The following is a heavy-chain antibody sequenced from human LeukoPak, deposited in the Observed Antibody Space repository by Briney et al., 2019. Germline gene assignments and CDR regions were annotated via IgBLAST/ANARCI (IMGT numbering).Heavy chain of an antibody. V-gene: IGHV4-59*08. CDR2: IYYSGST. D-gene: IGHD6-13*01. CDR3: ARTYSSSWLGGTGMDV. Sequence: SETLSLTCTVSGGSISSYYWSWIRQPPGKGLEWIGYIYYSGSTNYNPSLKSRVTISVDTSKNQFSLKLSSVTAADTAVYYCARTYSSSWLGGTGMDVWGQGTTVTVSS. CDR1: GGSISSYY. J-gene: IGHJ6*02.